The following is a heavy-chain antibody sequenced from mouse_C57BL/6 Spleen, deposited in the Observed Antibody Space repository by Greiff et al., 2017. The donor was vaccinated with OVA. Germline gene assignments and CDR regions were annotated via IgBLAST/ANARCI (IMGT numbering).Heavy chain of an antibody. CDR1: GYTFTEYT. D-gene: IGHD4-1*01. CDR2: FYPGSGSI. CDR3: ARHEEKLGRGYWYFDV. Sequence: QVQLQQSGAELVKPGASVKLSCKASGYTFTEYTIHWVKQRSGQGLEWIGWFYPGSGSIKYNEKFKDKATLTANKSSSTVYMELSRLTSEDSAVYFCARHEEKLGRGYWYFDVWGTGTTVTVSS. J-gene: IGHJ1*03. V-gene: IGHV1-62-2*01.